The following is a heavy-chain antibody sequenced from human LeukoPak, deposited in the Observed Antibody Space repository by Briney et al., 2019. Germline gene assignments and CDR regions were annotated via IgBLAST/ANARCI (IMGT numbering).Heavy chain of an antibody. CDR2: IRAYNVVT. Sequence: APVKLSCKASGYTFTSYGISSVRQAPGQRLEWRGWIRAYNVVTNVPQKLQCRVTMSTDTSTSTAYMELRNLRSDDTAVYYCARDLYCSNNICYYDSRHHDYWGQGTLVTVSS. J-gene: IGHJ4*02. V-gene: IGHV1-18*01. CDR3: ARDLYCSNNICYYDSRHHDY. CDR1: GYTFTSYG. D-gene: IGHD2-2*01.